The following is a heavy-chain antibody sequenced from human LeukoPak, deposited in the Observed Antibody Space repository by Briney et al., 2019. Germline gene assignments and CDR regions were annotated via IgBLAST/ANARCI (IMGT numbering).Heavy chain of an antibody. Sequence: GGSLRPSCAASGFTVSSNYMSWVRQAPGKGLEWVSVIYSGGSTYYADSVKGRFTISRDNSKNTLYLQMNSLRAEDTAVYYCARAYDSTPLYGMDVWDQGTTVTVSS. CDR3: ARAYDSTPLYGMDV. V-gene: IGHV3-66*01. J-gene: IGHJ6*02. D-gene: IGHD3-22*01. CDR2: IYSGGST. CDR1: GFTVSSNY.